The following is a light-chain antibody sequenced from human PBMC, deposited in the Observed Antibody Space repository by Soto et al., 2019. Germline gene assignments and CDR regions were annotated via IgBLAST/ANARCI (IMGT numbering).Light chain of an antibody. CDR3: QQTSSFPLT. V-gene: IGKV1-12*01. CDR2: AAS. J-gene: IGKJ4*01. Sequence: DIQVPQSPSSVSASVGDRVTITCRASQGLVSWLAWYQQKPGKAPKLLIYAASSVQSGVTSRFSGSGSGTDFTLTISSLQPEDFATYYCQQTSSFPLTFGGGTKVEIK. CDR1: QGLVSW.